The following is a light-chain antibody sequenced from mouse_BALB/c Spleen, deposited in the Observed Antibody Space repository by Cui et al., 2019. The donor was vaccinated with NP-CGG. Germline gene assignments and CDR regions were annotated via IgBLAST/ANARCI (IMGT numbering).Light chain of an antibody. V-gene: IGLV1*01. Sequence: QAVVTPGSATTTSPGETVTLTCRSSTGAVTTSNYANWVQEKPDHLFTGLIGGTNNRAPGVPARLSGSLIGDKAALTITGAQTEDEAIYFCALWYSNHWVFGGGTKLTVL. CDR2: GTN. CDR3: ALWYSNHWV. CDR1: TGAVTTSNY. J-gene: IGLJ1*01.